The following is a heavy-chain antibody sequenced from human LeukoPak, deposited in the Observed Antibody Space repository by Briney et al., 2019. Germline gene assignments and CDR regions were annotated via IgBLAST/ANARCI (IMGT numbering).Heavy chain of an antibody. D-gene: IGHD4-23*01. CDR3: ARGAYGGPDSVFDY. J-gene: IGHJ4*02. Sequence: GGSLRLSCAASGFTFSSYWMSWVRQAPGKGLEWVANIKQDGSEKYYVDSVKGRFTISRDNAKNSLYLQMNSLRAEDTAVYYCARGAYGGPDSVFDYWGQGTLVTVSS. CDR1: GFTFSSYW. CDR2: IKQDGSEK. V-gene: IGHV3-7*04.